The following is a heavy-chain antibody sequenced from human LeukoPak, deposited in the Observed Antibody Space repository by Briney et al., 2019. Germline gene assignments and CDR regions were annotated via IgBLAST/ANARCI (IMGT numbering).Heavy chain of an antibody. CDR1: GFTVSSNY. CDR2: IYSGGST. D-gene: IGHD3-10*01. J-gene: IGHJ4*02. Sequence: GGSLRLSCAASGFTVSSNYMSWVRQAPGKGLEWVSTIYSGGSTFYADSVKGRFTISRDNSKNTLYLQMNSLRAEDTAVYYCARGKYYYGSEFVYWGQGTLVTVSS. CDR3: ARGKYYYGSEFVY. V-gene: IGHV3-53*01.